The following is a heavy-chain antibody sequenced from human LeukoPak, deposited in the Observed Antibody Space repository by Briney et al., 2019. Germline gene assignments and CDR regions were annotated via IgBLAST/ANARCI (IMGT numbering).Heavy chain of an antibody. CDR1: GFTFSSYA. D-gene: IGHD2-21*01. CDR2: ISYDGSNK. J-gene: IGHJ4*02. V-gene: IGHV3-30-3*01. CDR3: AKDRYIIVTSDLDS. Sequence: GRSLRLSYAASGFTFSSYAMHWVRQAPGKGLEWVAVISYDGSNKYYADSVKGRFTISRDNSKNTLYLQMNSLRAEDTAVYYCAKDRYIIVTSDLDSWGQGTLVTVSS.